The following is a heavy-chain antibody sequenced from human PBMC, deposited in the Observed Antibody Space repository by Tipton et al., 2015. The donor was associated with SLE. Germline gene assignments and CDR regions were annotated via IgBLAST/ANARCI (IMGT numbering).Heavy chain of an antibody. Sequence: TLSLTCTVSGGSISSGGYYWSWIRQHPGKGLEWIGYIYYSGTTYYNPSLKSRVTISVDTSKNQFSLKLSSVTAADTAVYYCARERAAAGYWYFDLWGRGTLVTVSS. D-gene: IGHD6-13*01. J-gene: IGHJ2*01. CDR3: ARERAAAGYWYFDL. CDR1: GGSISSGGYY. V-gene: IGHV4-31*03. CDR2: IYYSGTT.